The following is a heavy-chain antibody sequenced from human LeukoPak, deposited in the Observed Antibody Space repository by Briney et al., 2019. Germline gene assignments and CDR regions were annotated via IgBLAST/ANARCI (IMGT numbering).Heavy chain of an antibody. CDR2: IIPILGIA. Sequence: SVKVSCKASGGTFSSYAISWVRQAPGQGLEWMGRIIPILGIANYAQKFQGRVTITADKSTSTAYMELSSLRSEDTAVYYCAREAVDTAMATGRYGMDVWGQGTTVTVSS. V-gene: IGHV1-69*04. D-gene: IGHD5-18*01. CDR1: GGTFSSYA. CDR3: AREAVDTAMATGRYGMDV. J-gene: IGHJ6*02.